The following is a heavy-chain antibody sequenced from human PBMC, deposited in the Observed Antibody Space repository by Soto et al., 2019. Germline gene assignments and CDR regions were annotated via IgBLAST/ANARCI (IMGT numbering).Heavy chain of an antibody. J-gene: IGHJ4*02. CDR2: IIPIFGTA. CDR3: ARRTGGDDCGGDCPTHFDY. V-gene: IGHV1-69*01. Sequence: QVQLVQSGAEVKKPGSSVKVSCKASGDTFSSYAISWVRQAPGQGLEWMGGIIPIFGTANYAQKFQGRVTITADQSTSTAYMALSSLRSEDTAVYYCARRTGGDDCGGDCPTHFDYWGQGTLVTVSS. D-gene: IGHD2-21*02. CDR1: GDTFSSYA.